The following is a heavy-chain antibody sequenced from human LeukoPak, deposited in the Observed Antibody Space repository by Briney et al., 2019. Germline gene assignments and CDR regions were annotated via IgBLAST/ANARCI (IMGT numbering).Heavy chain of an antibody. J-gene: IGHJ4*02. CDR1: GFTFDDYA. CDR2: ISWNSGSI. CDR3: AKEGVAVGIIDY. Sequence: PGRSLRLSCAASGFTFDDYAMHWVRQAPGKGLEWVSGISWNSGSIGYADSVKGRFTISRDNAKNSLCLQMNSLRAEDTALYYCAKEGVAVGIIDYWGQGTLVTVSS. D-gene: IGHD6-19*01. V-gene: IGHV3-9*01.